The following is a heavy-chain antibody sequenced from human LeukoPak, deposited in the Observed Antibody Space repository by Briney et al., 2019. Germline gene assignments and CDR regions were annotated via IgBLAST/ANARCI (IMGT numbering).Heavy chain of an antibody. CDR2: IVVGSGNT. J-gene: IGHJ3*02. V-gene: IGHV1-58*01. D-gene: IGHD2-2*01. Sequence: ASVKVSCKASGFTFTSSAVQWVRQARGQRLEWIGWIVVGSGNTNYAQKFQERVTITRDMSTSTAYMELSSLRSEDTAVYYCAAVHPGVYQLPLTHAFDIWGQGTMVTVSS. CDR3: AAVHPGVYQLPLTHAFDI. CDR1: GFTFTSSA.